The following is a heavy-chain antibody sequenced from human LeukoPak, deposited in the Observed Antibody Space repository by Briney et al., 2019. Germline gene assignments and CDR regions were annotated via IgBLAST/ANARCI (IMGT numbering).Heavy chain of an antibody. Sequence: ASVKVSCKASGGTFTSYAISWVRQAPGQGLGWMGGIIPIFGRANYAQKFQGRVTITADESTSTAYMELSSLRSEDTAVYYCARDLYYGGTTDAFDLWGQGTMVTVSS. CDR2: IIPIFGRA. CDR1: GGTFTSYA. D-gene: IGHD4-23*01. CDR3: ARDLYYGGTTDAFDL. J-gene: IGHJ3*01. V-gene: IGHV1-69*13.